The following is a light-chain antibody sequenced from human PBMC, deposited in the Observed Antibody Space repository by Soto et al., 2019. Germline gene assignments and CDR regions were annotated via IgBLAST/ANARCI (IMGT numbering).Light chain of an antibody. V-gene: IGKV1-39*01. CDR3: QQSYTSASIT. Sequence: DIQMTQSPSSLSASVGDRVTITCRASQSISRNLNWYQHKPGKAPKLLIYAASSLQNGVPSRFSGGGSGTELTLSISSPQPEDFGTYYCQQSYTSASITFGQGTRLESK. J-gene: IGKJ5*01. CDR2: AAS. CDR1: QSISRN.